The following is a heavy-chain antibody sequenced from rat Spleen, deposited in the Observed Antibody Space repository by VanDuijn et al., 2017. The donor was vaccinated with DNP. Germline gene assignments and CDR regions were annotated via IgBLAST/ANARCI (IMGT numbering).Heavy chain of an antibody. V-gene: IGHV3-3*01. D-gene: IGHD5-1*01. CDR3: ALQLGVFDY. Sequence: EVQLRESGPGLVKPSQSLSLTCSVTGYSITTNYKWSWIRKFPGNGLEWMGYINSAGSTNYNPSLKSRISITRDTSKNQFFLQVNSVLTEDTATDYCALQLGVFDYLGQGIMVTVSS. CDR2: INSAGST. CDR1: GYSITTNYK. J-gene: IGHJ2*01.